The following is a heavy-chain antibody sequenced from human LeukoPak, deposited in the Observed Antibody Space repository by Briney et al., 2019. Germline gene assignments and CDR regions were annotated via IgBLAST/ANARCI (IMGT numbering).Heavy chain of an antibody. CDR3: ARVPFLEWLRPYYYYMDV. Sequence: PSETLSLTCTVSGVSISSYYWNWIRQPPGKGLEWIGYIYYSGSTNYNPSLKSRVTISVDTSKNQFSLKLSSVTAADTAVYYCARVPFLEWLRPYYYYMDVWGKGTTVTVSS. J-gene: IGHJ6*03. D-gene: IGHD3-3*01. V-gene: IGHV4-59*01. CDR1: GVSISSYY. CDR2: IYYSGST.